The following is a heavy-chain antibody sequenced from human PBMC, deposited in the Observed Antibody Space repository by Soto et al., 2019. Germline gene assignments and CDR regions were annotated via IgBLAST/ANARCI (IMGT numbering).Heavy chain of an antibody. D-gene: IGHD2-15*01. CDR2: VSYDESNK. CDR3: ASGVATDY. V-gene: IGHV3-30-3*01. Sequence: QVQLVESGGGVVQPGRSLRLSCAASGFTFSIYAMHWIRQAPGEGLEWVAMVSYDESNKYYADSVKGRFTISRDNSKNTLYLQMNSLRAEDTAVYYCASGVATDYWGQGTLVTVSS. J-gene: IGHJ4*02. CDR1: GFTFSIYA.